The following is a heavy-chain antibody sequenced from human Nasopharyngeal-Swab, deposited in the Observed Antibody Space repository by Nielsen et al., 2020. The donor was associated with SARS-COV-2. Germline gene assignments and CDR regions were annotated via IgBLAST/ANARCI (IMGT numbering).Heavy chain of an antibody. CDR1: GYTFPHYV. Sequence: ASVTVSCLASGYTFPHYVLNWVRPAPRQGLDWMGWISTNNCATNYAQKLQGRVTMTTDTSTSTAYMDLRSLRSDDTAVYYCSRDSMTDGYAADFWGQGTLVTVSS. V-gene: IGHV1-18*01. D-gene: IGHD5-18*01. CDR2: ISTNNCAT. J-gene: IGHJ4*02. CDR3: SRDSMTDGYAADF.